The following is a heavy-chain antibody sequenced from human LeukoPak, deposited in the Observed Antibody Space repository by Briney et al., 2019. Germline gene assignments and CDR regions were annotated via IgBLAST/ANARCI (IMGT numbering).Heavy chain of an antibody. D-gene: IGHD3-16*02. CDR2: FDPEDGET. J-gene: IGHJ6*02. CDR1: GYTLTELS. Sequence: GASVKVSCKVSGYTLTELSMHWVRQAPGKGLEWMGGFDPEDGETIYAQKFQGRVTMTEDTSTDTAYVELSSLRSEDTAVYYCATLSVIYYYYGMDVWGQGTTVTVSS. V-gene: IGHV1-24*01. CDR3: ATLSVIYYYYGMDV.